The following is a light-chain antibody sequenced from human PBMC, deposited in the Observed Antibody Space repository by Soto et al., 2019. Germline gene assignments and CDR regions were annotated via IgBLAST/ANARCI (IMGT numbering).Light chain of an antibody. V-gene: IGLV2-11*01. CDR1: SSDVGAYNY. CDR2: DVS. CDR3: CSYAGSYTLV. Sequence: QSVLTQPRSVSGSPEXXXTISCTGTSSDVGAYNYVSWYQQHPGKVPKLMIYDVSRRPSGVPDRFSGSKSGNTASLTISGLQADDEADYYCCSYAGSYTLVFGGGTKVTVL. J-gene: IGLJ3*02.